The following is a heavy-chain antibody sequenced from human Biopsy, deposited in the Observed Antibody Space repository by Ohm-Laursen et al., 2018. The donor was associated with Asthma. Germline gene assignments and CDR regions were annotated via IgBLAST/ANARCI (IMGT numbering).Heavy chain of an antibody. CDR1: GFTFSNAW. V-gene: IGHV3-15*01. D-gene: IGHD5-12*01. Sequence: SLRLSCSASGFTFSNAWMSWVRQAPGKGLEWVGRIKSKTDGGTTDYAAPVKGRFTISRDDSKNTLYLQMNSLKTEDTAVYYCTTTMVAAIVATISAAFDYWGQGTPVTVSS. CDR3: TTTMVAAIVATISAAFDY. J-gene: IGHJ4*02. CDR2: IKSKTDGGTT.